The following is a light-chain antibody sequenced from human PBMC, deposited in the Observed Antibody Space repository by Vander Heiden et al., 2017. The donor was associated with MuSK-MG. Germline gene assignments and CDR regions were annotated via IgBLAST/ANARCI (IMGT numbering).Light chain of an antibody. CDR3: QQYNSDARQT. CDR2: KAS. CDR1: ESNNNW. V-gene: IGKV1-5*03. Sequence: DHHMPQPPSTLSASVGGKVTITCRASESNNNWWAWYQQKPGKAPKVLIYKASSLESGVPSRFSGSGSGTEFTLTITSLQPDDFATYYCQQYNSDARQTFGQGTKLXIK. J-gene: IGKJ1*01.